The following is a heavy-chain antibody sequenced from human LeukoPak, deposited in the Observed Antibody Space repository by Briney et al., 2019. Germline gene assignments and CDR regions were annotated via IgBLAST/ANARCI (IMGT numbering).Heavy chain of an antibody. V-gene: IGHV3-23*01. J-gene: IGHJ5*02. D-gene: IGHD2-8*02. CDR2: ISNDGGGT. Sequence: GGSMRLSCAASGFSFNNYGLIWVRQAPGKGLEWVAAISNDGGGTVYGGFVEGRFTISRDNSKNTLFLQMNSLRAEDTALYYCAKGSTGYFADLWGQGTLVTVSS. CDR1: GFSFNNYG. CDR3: AKGSTGYFADL.